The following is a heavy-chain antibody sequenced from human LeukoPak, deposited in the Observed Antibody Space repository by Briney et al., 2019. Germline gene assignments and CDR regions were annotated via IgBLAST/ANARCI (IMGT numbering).Heavy chain of an antibody. V-gene: IGHV1-69*04. CDR1: GGTFNSYA. CDR2: IIPILGIA. J-gene: IGHJ6*02. Sequence: SVKVSCKASGGTFNSYAISWVRQAPGQGLEWMGRIIPILGIANYAQKFQGRVTITADKSTSTAYMELSSLRSEDTAVYYCAGRLSSSSYYYYYGMDVWGQGTTVTVSS. D-gene: IGHD6-6*01. CDR3: AGRLSSSSYYYYYGMDV.